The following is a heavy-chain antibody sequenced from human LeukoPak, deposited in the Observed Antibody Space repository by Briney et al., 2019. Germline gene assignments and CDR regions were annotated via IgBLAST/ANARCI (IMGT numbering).Heavy chain of an antibody. Sequence: GGSLRLSCAASGFTFSSYWMSWVRQAPGKGLEWVANIKQDGSEKYYVDSVKGRFTISRDNAKNSLYLQMNSLRAEDTAVYYCARDERSRDYSSGWKDAFDIWGQGTMVTVSS. D-gene: IGHD6-19*01. V-gene: IGHV3-7*01. CDR2: IKQDGSEK. CDR3: ARDERSRDYSSGWKDAFDI. J-gene: IGHJ3*02. CDR1: GFTFSSYW.